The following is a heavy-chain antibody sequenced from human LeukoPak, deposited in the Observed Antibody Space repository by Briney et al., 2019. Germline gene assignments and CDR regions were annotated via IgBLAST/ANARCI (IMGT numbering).Heavy chain of an antibody. CDR2: INPSGGST. D-gene: IGHD3-10*01. J-gene: IGHJ4*02. V-gene: IGHV1-46*01. CDR3: ARGALLWFGTTNLYFDY. Sequence: ASVKVSCKASGYTFTSYYMHWVRQAPGQGLEGMGIINPSGGSTSYAQKFQGRVTMTRDTSISTAYMELSRLRSDDTAVYYCARGALLWFGTTNLYFDYWGQGTLVTVSS. CDR1: GYTFTSYY.